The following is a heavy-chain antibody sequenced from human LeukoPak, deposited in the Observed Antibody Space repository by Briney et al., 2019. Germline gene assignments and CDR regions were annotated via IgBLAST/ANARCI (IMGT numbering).Heavy chain of an antibody. CDR1: GGSISNYY. V-gene: IGHV4-59*08. CDR2: ISNSGST. Sequence: SETLSLTCTVSGGSISNYYWSWIRQPPGKGLEWIGYISNSGSTNYNPSLKSRVTISVDTSKNQFPLKLSSVTAADTAVYYCVRHRGGTTADYWGQGTLVTVSS. D-gene: IGHD4-17*01. CDR3: VRHRGGTTADY. J-gene: IGHJ4*02.